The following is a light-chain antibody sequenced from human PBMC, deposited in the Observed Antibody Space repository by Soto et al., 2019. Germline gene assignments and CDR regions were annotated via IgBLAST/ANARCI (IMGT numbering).Light chain of an antibody. CDR2: GAS. CDR1: QNVSTN. CDR3: QQSNNWPYT. J-gene: IGKJ2*01. Sequence: EIVLTQSPGTMSVSPGERANLSCRASQNVSTNLAWFQQKPGQAPRLLIYGASTRATGIPARFSGSGSGTECTLTINSLQSEDLAVYYCQQSNNWPYTFGQGTKLEV. V-gene: IGKV3-15*01.